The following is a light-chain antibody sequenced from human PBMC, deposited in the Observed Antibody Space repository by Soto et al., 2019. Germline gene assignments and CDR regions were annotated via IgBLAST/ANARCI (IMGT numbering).Light chain of an antibody. Sequence: QSVLTQPPSVSGTPGQRVTISCSGSISNIRNNYVYWFQQLPGTAPKVLSNRNDQRPSWVPDRFSGSKSGTSASLAISGLRSEDEAEYYCASWDDTVRSYVFGTGTKVTVL. CDR2: RND. CDR1: ISNIRNNY. V-gene: IGLV1-47*01. CDR3: ASWDDTVRSYV. J-gene: IGLJ1*01.